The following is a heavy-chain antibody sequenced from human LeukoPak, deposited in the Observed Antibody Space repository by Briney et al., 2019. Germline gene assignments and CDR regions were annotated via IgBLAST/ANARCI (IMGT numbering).Heavy chain of an antibody. J-gene: IGHJ5*02. CDR1: GGSVSSGSYY. CDR3: ARGSILGYCSSTSCYKGLRRHNWFDP. Sequence: PSETLSLTCTVSGGSVSSGSYYWSWIRQPPGKGLEWIGEINHSGSTNYNPSLKSRVTISVDTSKNQFSLKLSSVTAADTAVYYCARGSILGYCSSTSCYKGLRRHNWFDPWGQGTLVTVSS. V-gene: IGHV4-39*07. D-gene: IGHD2-2*02. CDR2: INHSGST.